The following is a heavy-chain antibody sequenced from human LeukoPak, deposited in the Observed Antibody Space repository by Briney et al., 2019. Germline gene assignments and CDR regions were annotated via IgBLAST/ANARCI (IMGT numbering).Heavy chain of an antibody. D-gene: IGHD3-16*01. CDR1: GFIFSNYA. V-gene: IGHV3-23*01. Sequence: PGGSLRLSCAASGFIFSNYAMSWVRQAPAGGLEWVSSLRGNGETFYADSVKGRFTFSRDDSRNTVYLHLNNLRVEDTAVYYCAKANWVSTADAVSWGQGTLVTVSS. CDR3: AKANWVSTADAVS. CDR2: LRGNGET. J-gene: IGHJ4*02.